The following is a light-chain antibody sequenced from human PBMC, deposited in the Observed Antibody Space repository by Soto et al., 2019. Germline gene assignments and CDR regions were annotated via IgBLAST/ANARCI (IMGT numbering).Light chain of an antibody. J-gene: IGLJ1*01. CDR3: SSYTSTSTHYV. Sequence: QSALTQPASVSGSPGQSITISCTGTSSDVGGYDYVSWYRQHPGKAPKLVIYEVSNRPSGVSNRFSGSKSGNTASLTISGLQAEDEADYYCSSYTSTSTHYVFGTGTKVTVL. CDR1: SSDVGGYDY. CDR2: EVS. V-gene: IGLV2-14*01.